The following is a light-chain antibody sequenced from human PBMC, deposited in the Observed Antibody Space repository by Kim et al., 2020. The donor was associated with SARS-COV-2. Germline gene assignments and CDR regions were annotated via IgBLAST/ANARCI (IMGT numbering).Light chain of an antibody. CDR3: QAREV. CDR2: QDN. Sequence: PPSVSVSPGQTATITGSGDKLGDTYSSWYQQKPGQSPVLLIYQDNKRPSGIPERFSASNSGRTATLTISGTQTTDEADYYCQAREVFGGGTELTVL. CDR1: KLGDTY. J-gene: IGLJ3*02. V-gene: IGLV3-1*01.